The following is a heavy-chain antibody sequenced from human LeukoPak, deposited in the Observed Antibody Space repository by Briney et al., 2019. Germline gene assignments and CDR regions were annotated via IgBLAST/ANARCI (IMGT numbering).Heavy chain of an antibody. V-gene: IGHV3-23*01. CDR3: VKLGLLGFDY. CDR1: GFTFSSYG. J-gene: IGHJ4*02. D-gene: IGHD1-26*01. Sequence: GGSLRLSCAASGFTFSSYGMSWVRQAPGKGLEWVSTISGSGGSTYYADSVKGRFTISRDNSKNTLSLQMNSLRVEDTAIYYCVKLGLLGFDYWGQGTLVTVSS. CDR2: ISGSGGST.